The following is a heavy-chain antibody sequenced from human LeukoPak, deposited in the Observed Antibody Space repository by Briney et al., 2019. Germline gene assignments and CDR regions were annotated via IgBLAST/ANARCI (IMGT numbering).Heavy chain of an antibody. CDR3: XXXXXXXYXSXTYSLDX. Sequence: GGSLRLSCAASGFTFSSYSMSWVRQAPGKGPEWISYLSGSGSTIYYADSVKGRFTISRDNANNSLYLQMNSLRADDTAIYYCXXXXXXXYXSXTYSLDXWGQGTLVTVSS. D-gene: IGHD2-15*01. J-gene: IGHJ4*02. CDR1: GFTFSSYS. V-gene: IGHV3-48*01. CDR2: LSGSGSTI.